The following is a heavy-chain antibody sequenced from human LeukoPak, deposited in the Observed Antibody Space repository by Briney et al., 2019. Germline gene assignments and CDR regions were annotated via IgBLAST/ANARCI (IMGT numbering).Heavy chain of an antibody. CDR2: IYYSGST. J-gene: IGHJ4*02. V-gene: IGHV4-59*01. CDR1: GGSISSYY. CDR3: ARVGRYCSGGSCYEGFDY. Sequence: SETLSLTCTVSGGSISSYYWSWIRQPPGKGLEWIGHIYYSGSTNYNPSLKSRVTISVDTSKNQFSLKLSSVTAADTAVYYCARVGRYCSGGSCYEGFDYWGQGSLVTVSS. D-gene: IGHD2-15*01.